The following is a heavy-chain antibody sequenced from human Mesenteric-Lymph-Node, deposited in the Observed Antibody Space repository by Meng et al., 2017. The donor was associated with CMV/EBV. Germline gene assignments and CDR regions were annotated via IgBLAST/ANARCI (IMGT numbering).Heavy chain of an antibody. Sequence: SVKVSCKASGGTFSSYAISWVRQAPGQGLEWMGGIIPIFGTANYAQKFQGRVTITTDESTSTAYMELSSLRSEDTAVYYCARSGGGQLVRGFDYWGQGTLVTVSS. J-gene: IGHJ4*02. CDR2: IIPIFGTA. D-gene: IGHD6-6*01. CDR3: ARSGGGQLVRGFDY. V-gene: IGHV1-69*05. CDR1: GGTFSSYA.